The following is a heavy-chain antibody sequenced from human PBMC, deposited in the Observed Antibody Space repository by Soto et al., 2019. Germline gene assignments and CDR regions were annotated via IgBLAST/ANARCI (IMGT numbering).Heavy chain of an antibody. Sequence: QVQLQESGPGLVKPSETLSLTCTVSGDSISRYYWSWIRLSPGKGLEWIGYIYYSGETNYNPSVKSRVTMSVDRTKNQFSPKLSSVTAADTAVYYCARDQGGEFLKGSGMDVWGQGTTVTVSS. CDR3: ARDQGGEFLKGSGMDV. CDR1: GDSISRYY. J-gene: IGHJ6*02. D-gene: IGHD3-10*01. V-gene: IGHV4-59*01. CDR2: IYYSGET.